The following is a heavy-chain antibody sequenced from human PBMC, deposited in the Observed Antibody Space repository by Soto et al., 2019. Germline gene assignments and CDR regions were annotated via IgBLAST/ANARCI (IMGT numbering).Heavy chain of an antibody. V-gene: IGHV4-61*01. J-gene: IGHJ6*02. Sequence: SGTPSLPCPGSGGSLRPGCFDRGWIRQPPGKGLEWIGKIFFTGSAHYNPSLRNRVTMSVDTSKDQFSLTLTSVTAADTAVYYCARDGHGMDVWGQGTTVTVSS. CDR1: GGSLRPGCFD. CDR3: ARDGHGMDV. CDR2: IFFTGSA.